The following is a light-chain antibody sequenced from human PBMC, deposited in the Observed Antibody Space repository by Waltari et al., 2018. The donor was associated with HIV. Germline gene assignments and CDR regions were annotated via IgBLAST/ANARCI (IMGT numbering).Light chain of an antibody. Sequence: QSALTQPASVSGSPGQPITIPCSGTNSDVGNYNLVSWYQQHPGKAPKLMIYEVNKRPSGISDRFSGSKSDNTASLTISGLQAEDEADYYCCSYASSTTYVFGTGTKITVL. V-gene: IGLV2-23*02. CDR2: EVN. CDR1: NSDVGNYNL. J-gene: IGLJ1*01. CDR3: CSYASSTTYV.